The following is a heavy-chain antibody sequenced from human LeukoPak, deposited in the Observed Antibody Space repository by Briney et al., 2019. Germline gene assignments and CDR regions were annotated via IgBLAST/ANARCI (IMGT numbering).Heavy chain of an antibody. CDR2: INHSGYT. J-gene: IGHJ4*02. CDR3: ARFCGGDCYSGSPDDY. CDR1: GGSFGDFY. D-gene: IGHD2-21*02. Sequence: SETLSLTCAVSGGSFGDFYWSWIGQPPGKGLEWIGEINHSGYTNYYPSLKSRVTISVDTSKNQFSLRLSSVTAADTAVYYCARFCGGDCYSGSPDDYWGQGTLVTDSS. V-gene: IGHV4-34*01.